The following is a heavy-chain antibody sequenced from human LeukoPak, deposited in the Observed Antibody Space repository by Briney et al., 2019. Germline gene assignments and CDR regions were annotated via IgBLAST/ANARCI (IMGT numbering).Heavy chain of an antibody. J-gene: IGHJ4*02. V-gene: IGHV3-23*01. D-gene: IGHD3-22*01. CDR1: GFTFSSYA. CDR2: ISGSGGST. Sequence: GGSLRLSCAASGFTFSSYAMSWVRQAPGKGLEWVSAISGSGGSTYYADSVKGRFTISRDNSKNTLYPQMNSLRAEDTAVYYCAKVPSGGYYYFDYWGQGTLVTVSS. CDR3: AKVPSGGYYYFDY.